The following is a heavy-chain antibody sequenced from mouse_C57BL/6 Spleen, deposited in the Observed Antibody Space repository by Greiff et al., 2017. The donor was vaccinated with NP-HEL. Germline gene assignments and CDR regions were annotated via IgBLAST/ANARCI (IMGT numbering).Heavy chain of an antibody. V-gene: IGHV1-5*01. CDR2: IYPGNSDT. J-gene: IGHJ1*03. CDR1: GYTFTSYW. D-gene: IGHD2-4*01. CDR3: TRNSYDSHWYFDV. Sequence: LQESGTVLARPGASVKMSCKTSGYTFTSYWMHWVKPRPGQGLEWIGAIYPGNSDTSYNQKFKGKAKLTAVTSASTAYMELSSLTNEDSAVYYCTRNSYDSHWYFDVWGTGTTVTVSS.